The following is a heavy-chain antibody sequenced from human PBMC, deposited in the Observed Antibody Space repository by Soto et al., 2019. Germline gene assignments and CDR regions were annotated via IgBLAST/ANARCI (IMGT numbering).Heavy chain of an antibody. Sequence: ASVKVSCKASGYTFTSYGISWVRQAPGQGLEWMGWISAYNGNTNYAQKLQGRVTMTTDTSTSTAYMELRSLRSDDTAVYYCARLRNYDFWSGYYPFDYWGQGTLVTVSS. V-gene: IGHV1-18*01. CDR2: ISAYNGNT. CDR1: GYTFTSYG. CDR3: ARLRNYDFWSGYYPFDY. J-gene: IGHJ4*02. D-gene: IGHD3-3*01.